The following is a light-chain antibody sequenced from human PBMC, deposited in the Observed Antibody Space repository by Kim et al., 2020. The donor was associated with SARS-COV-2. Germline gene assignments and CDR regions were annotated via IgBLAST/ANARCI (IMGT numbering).Light chain of an antibody. CDR1: QSISTN. CDR2: GAS. J-gene: IGKJ1*01. CDR3: QQFNDWPQWT. V-gene: IGKV3-15*01. Sequence: EILMTQSPATLSVSPGERATLSCRASQSISTNLAWFQHKPGQAPRLLIYGASTRATGIPARFSGSGSGTEFTLTISSLQSEDFAVYYCQQFNDWPQWTFGQGTKVDIK.